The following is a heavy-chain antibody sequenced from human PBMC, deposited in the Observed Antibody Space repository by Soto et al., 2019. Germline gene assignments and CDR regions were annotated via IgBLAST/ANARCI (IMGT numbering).Heavy chain of an antibody. D-gene: IGHD3-22*01. J-gene: IGHJ6*02. Sequence: GESPKISCKGSGYSFTSYWISWVRQMPGKGLEWMGRIDPSDSYTNYSPSFQGHVTISADKSISTAYLQWSSLKASDTAMYYCARTASKYYYDSSGYRSPFYYYYGMDVWGQGTTVTVSS. V-gene: IGHV5-10-1*01. CDR3: ARTASKYYYDSSGYRSPFYYYYGMDV. CDR1: GYSFTSYW. CDR2: IDPSDSYT.